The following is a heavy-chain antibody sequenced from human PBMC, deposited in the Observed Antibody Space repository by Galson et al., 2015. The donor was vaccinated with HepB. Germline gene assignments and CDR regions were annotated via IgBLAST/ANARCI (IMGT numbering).Heavy chain of an antibody. V-gene: IGHV6-1*01. CDR3: AYGVDV. CDR1: GDSVSANTAV. CDR2: TYYRSKWQK. Sequence: CAISGDSVSANTAVWNWIRQSPSRGLEWLGRTYYRSKWQKDYAVSMKSRITISTDTSRNQVSLQLNSMSPEDTAVYYCAYGVDVWGQGNTVTVSS. J-gene: IGHJ6*02.